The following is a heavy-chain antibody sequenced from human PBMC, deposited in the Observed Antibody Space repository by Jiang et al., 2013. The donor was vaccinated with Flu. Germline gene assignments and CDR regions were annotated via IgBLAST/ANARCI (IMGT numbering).Heavy chain of an antibody. CDR3: ARHIIPYGSGTPFDY. J-gene: IGHJ4*02. D-gene: IGHD3-10*01. CDR1: GYSFTSYW. CDR2: IDPSDSYT. V-gene: IGHV5-10-1*01. Sequence: SCKGSGYSFTSYWISWVRQMPGKGLEWMGRIDPSDSYTNYSPSFQGHVTISADKSISTAYLQWSSLKASDTAMYYCARHIIPYGSGTPFDYWGQGTLVTVSS.